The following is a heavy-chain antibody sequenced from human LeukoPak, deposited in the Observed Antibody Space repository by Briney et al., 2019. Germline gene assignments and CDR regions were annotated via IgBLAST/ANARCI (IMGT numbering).Heavy chain of an antibody. CDR3: ARPYSGYSGYEESLPMIDY. D-gene: IGHD5-12*01. CDR2: IYYSGST. J-gene: IGHJ4*02. V-gene: IGHV4-39*01. Sequence: SETLSLTCTVSGGSISSSSYYWGWIRQPPGKGLEWIGSIYYSGSTYYNPSLKSRVTISVDTSKNQFSLKPSSVTAADTAVYYCARPYSGYSGYEESLPMIDYWGQGTLVTVSS. CDR1: GGSISSSSYY.